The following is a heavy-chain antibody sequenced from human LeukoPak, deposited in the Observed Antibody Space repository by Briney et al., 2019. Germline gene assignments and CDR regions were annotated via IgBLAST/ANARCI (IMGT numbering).Heavy chain of an antibody. V-gene: IGHV3-7*04. CDR1: GFTFSSYS. Sequence: PGGSLRLSCAASGFTFSSYSMNWVRQAPGKGLEWVANIKQDGSEKYYVDSVKGRFTISRDNAKNSLYLQMNSLRAEDTAVYYCATDSNQDAFDIWGQGTMVTVSS. CDR3: ATDSNQDAFDI. CDR2: IKQDGSEK. J-gene: IGHJ3*02. D-gene: IGHD2-2*01.